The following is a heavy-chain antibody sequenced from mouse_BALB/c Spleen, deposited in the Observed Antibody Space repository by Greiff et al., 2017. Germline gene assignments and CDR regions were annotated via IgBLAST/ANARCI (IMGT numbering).Heavy chain of an antibody. V-gene: IGHV1-18*01. CDR2: INPYNGGT. Sequence: VHVKQSGPELVKPGASMKISCKASGYSFTGYTMNWVKQRHGKNLEWIGLINPYNGGTSYNQKFKRKATLTVDKSSSTAYMELLSLTSEDSAVYTSASLRYYALAYWGQGTSVTVS. D-gene: IGHD1-1*01. J-gene: IGHJ4*01. CDR3: ASLRYYALAY. CDR1: GYSFTGYT.